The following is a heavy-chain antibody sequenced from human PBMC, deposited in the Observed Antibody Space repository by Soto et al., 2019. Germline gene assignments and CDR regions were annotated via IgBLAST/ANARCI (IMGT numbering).Heavy chain of an antibody. CDR3: ARDQGPYGSGTYYGMDV. CDR1: GYPFTGHY. V-gene: IGHV1-2*04. CDR2: INPNSGGT. D-gene: IGHD3-10*01. J-gene: IGHJ6*02. Sequence: ASMKVSCKASGYPFTGHYIHRVRQAPGQRLEWMGWINPNSGGTNYAQKFQGWVTMTRDTSISTAYMELSRLRSDDTAVYYCARDQGPYGSGTYYGMDVWGQGTTVTVSS.